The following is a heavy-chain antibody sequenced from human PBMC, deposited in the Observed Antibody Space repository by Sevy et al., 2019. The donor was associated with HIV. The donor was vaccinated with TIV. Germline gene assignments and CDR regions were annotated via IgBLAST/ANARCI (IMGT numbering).Heavy chain of an antibody. J-gene: IGHJ4*02. CDR1: GGSFSGYY. CDR2: INHSGST. CDR3: ARCDFFGVVLG. V-gene: IGHV4-34*01. D-gene: IGHD3-3*01. Sequence: SETLSLTCAVYGGSFSGYYWSWIRQPPGKGLEWIGEINHSGSTNYNPYLKSRVTISVDTSKNQFSLKLSSVTAADTAVYYCARCDFFGVVLGWGQGTLVTVSS.